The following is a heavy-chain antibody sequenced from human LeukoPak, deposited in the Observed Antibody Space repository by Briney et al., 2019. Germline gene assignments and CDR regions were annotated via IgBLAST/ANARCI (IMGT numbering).Heavy chain of an antibody. V-gene: IGHV4-39*01. Sequence: PSETLSLTCTVSGGSISSSSYYWGWIPQPPGKGLDWIMSIYYSDITYYNPSLKSRVTISVDTSKNQFSLKLSSVTAADTAVYYCARRPLIAAAGAFDYWGEGTLVTVSS. D-gene: IGHD6-13*01. J-gene: IGHJ4*02. CDR2: IYYSDIT. CDR3: ARRPLIAAAGAFDY. CDR1: GGSISSSSYY.